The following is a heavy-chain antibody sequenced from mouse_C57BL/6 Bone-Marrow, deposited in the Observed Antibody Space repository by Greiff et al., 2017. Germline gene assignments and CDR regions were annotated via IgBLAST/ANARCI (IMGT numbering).Heavy chain of an antibody. CDR1: GFTFSSYG. D-gene: IGHD1-1*01. V-gene: IGHV5-6*01. Sequence: EVQGVESGGDLVKPGGSLKLSCAASGFTFSSYGMSWVRQTPDKRLEWVATISSGGSYTYYPDSVKGRFTISRDNAKNTLYLQMSRLKSEDTAMYYCTRHQYYYGSSYDYWGQGTTLTVSS. CDR2: ISSGGSYT. CDR3: TRHQYYYGSSYDY. J-gene: IGHJ2*01.